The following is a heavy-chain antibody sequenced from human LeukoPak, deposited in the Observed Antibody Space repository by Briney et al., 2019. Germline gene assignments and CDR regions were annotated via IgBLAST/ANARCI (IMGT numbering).Heavy chain of an antibody. CDR3: ARPQTRVHSSGWYGAFDI. CDR2: MNPNSGNT. J-gene: IGHJ3*02. CDR1: GYTFTSYD. V-gene: IGHV1-8*01. Sequence: ASVKVSCKASGYTFTSYDINWVRQATGQGLEWMGWMNPNSGNTGYAQKFQGRVTMTRNTSISTAYMELSSLRSEDTAVYYCARPQTRVHSSGWYGAFDIWGQGTMVTVSS. D-gene: IGHD6-19*01.